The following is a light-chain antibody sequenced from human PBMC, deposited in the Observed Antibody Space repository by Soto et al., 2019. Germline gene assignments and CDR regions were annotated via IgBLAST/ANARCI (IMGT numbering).Light chain of an antibody. V-gene: IGKV3-15*01. CDR1: QSVTYN. CDR2: GAF. CDR3: QQYKNWPPLT. Sequence: EIVMTQSPATLSVSPGETATLSCRASQSVTYNLAWYQQKPGQGPRLLIYGAFTRATGIPARFSGSGSGTESTLTISSLQSEDFAVYYCQQYKNWPPLTFGGGNKVEIK. J-gene: IGKJ4*01.